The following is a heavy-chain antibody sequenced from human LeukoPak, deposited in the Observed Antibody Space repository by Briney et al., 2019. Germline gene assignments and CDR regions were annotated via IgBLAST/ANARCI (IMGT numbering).Heavy chain of an antibody. CDR2: MSANGGST. V-gene: IGHV3-64D*09. Sequence: GGSLRLSCSASRFTFSSSLMFWVRQAPGKGPEYVAAMSANGGSTYHTDKVYGRFTISRDNSQNTLYLQMSRLRAEDTAVYYCVKDNGQGGFDYWGRGTLVTVSS. CDR3: VKDNGQGGFDY. J-gene: IGHJ4*02. CDR1: RFTFSSSL. D-gene: IGHD3-16*01.